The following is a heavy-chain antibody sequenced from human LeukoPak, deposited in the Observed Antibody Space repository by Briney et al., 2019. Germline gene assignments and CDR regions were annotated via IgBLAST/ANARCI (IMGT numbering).Heavy chain of an antibody. J-gene: IGHJ4*02. CDR2: INPNSGGT. D-gene: IGHD4-17*01. CDR1: GYTFTGYY. CDR3: ARVSGTTFIQVPDY. Sequence: ASVKVSCKASGYTFTGYYMHWVRQAPGQGLEWMGWINPNSGGTNYAQKFQGRVTMTRDTSISTAYMELNSLRAADTAVYYCARVSGTTFIQVPDYWGQGTLVTVSS. V-gene: IGHV1-2*02.